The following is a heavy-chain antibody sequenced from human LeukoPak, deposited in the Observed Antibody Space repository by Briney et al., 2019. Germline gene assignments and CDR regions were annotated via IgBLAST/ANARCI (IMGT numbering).Heavy chain of an antibody. CDR3: ARMVRRVGPGDY. V-gene: IGHV3-33*01. J-gene: IGHJ4*02. D-gene: IGHD3-10*01. CDR2: IWYDGSNK. CDR1: GFTFSSYG. Sequence: GGSLRLSCAASGFTFSSYGMHWVRQAPGKGLEWVAVIWYDGSNKYYADSVKGRFTISRDNSKNTLYLQMNSLRAEDTAVSYGARMVRRVGPGDYWGEGTLVTVSS.